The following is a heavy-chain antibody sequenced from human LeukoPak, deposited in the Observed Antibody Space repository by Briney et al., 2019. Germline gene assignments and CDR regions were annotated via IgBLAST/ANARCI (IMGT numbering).Heavy chain of an antibody. V-gene: IGHV4-59*01. CDR3: ARASMTTFGGVITYYFDY. J-gene: IGHJ4*02. Sequence: SETLSLTCTVSGGSISSYYWSWIRQPPGKGLEWIGYIYYSGSTNYNPSLKSRVTMSVDTSKNQFSQKLSSVTAADTAVYYCARASMTTFGGVITYYFDYWGQGTLVTVSS. D-gene: IGHD3-16*02. CDR2: IYYSGST. CDR1: GGSISSYY.